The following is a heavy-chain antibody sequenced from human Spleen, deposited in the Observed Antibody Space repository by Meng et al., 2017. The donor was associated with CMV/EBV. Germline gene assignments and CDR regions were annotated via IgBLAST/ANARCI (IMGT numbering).Heavy chain of an antibody. Sequence: GGSLRLSCVASGFAFNSYVMHWVRQAPGKGLEWLAFISYDGSNKHYADSVKGRFTISRDNSKNTLYLQMNSMGGEDTAVYYCARATKPRLEAWVFYYHGMDVWGQGTTVTVSS. CDR3: ARATKPRLEAWVFYYHGMDV. D-gene: IGHD2-2*01. V-gene: IGHV3-30*04. CDR1: GFAFNSYV. CDR2: ISYDGSNK. J-gene: IGHJ6*02.